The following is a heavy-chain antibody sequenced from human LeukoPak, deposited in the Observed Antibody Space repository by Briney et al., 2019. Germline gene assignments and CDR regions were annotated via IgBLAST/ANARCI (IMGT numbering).Heavy chain of an antibody. Sequence: GGSLRLSCAASGFTFSSYGMHWVRHAPNKGPERVAFILYDGSNKYYADSVKGRFTISRDNSKNTLYLQMNSLRAEDTAVYYCAKRRWMYSYDSSGYYYVDHDSWGQGTLVTVSS. CDR2: ILYDGSNK. CDR1: GFTFSSYG. CDR3: AKRRWMYSYDSSGYYYVDHDS. J-gene: IGHJ4*02. V-gene: IGHV3-30*02. D-gene: IGHD3-22*01.